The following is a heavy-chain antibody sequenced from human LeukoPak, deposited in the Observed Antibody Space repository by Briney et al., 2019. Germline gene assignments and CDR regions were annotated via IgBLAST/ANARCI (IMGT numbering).Heavy chain of an antibody. CDR1: GGSVSSTSYY. Sequence: SETLSLTCTVSGGSVSSTSYYWGWIRQSPGKGLEWIGSIYYTGSTYYNPSLRSRVTISVGTSKNQFSLKLTSVTAADTAVYYCARHRGYCSGSRCYSVWFDPWGQGTLVTVSS. CDR2: IYYTGST. V-gene: IGHV4-39*01. J-gene: IGHJ5*02. CDR3: ARHRGYCSGSRCYSVWFDP. D-gene: IGHD2-15*01.